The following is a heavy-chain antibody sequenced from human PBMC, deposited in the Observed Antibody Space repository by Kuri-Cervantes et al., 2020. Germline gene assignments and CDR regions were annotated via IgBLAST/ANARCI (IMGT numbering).Heavy chain of an antibody. CDR3: AKDLVVGLRYFDWLRPTSYYYYYGMDV. D-gene: IGHD3-9*01. CDR2: ISYDGSNK. CDR1: GFTFSSYG. J-gene: IGHJ6*02. V-gene: IGHV3-30*18. Sequence: GGSLRLSCAASGFTFSSYGMHWVRQAPGKGLEWVAVISYDGSNKYYADSVKGRFTISRDNSKNTLYLQMNSLRAEDTAVYYCAKDLVVGLRYFDWLRPTSYYYYYGMDVWGQETTVTVSS.